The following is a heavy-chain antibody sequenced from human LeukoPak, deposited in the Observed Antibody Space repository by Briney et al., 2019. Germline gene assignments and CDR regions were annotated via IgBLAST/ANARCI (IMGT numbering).Heavy chain of an antibody. J-gene: IGHJ5*01. CDR3: ARDGGPDNYWFAP. CDR2: INHSGRT. Sequence: SETLSLTCTVYGGSFNTYYWMWIRQPPGKGLEWIGEINHSGRTNYNPSRKSRVTISLDTSKNHFSLNLRSVTAADTAVYYCARDGGPDNYWFAPWAQGTLVTVSS. D-gene: IGHD4-23*01. V-gene: IGHV4-34*01. CDR1: GGSFNTYY.